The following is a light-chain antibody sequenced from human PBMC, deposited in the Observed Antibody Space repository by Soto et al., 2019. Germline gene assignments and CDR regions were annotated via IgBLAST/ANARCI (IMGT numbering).Light chain of an antibody. CDR1: QSVRSN. V-gene: IGKV3-15*01. Sequence: EIVMTQSPATLSVSPGERATLSCRASQSVRSNLAWYQQKPGQAPRLLIYGASTRATGIPARFSGSGSGTEFTLTISSLQSEDFAVYYCQQYNNCPLTFGQGTKVEIK. J-gene: IGKJ1*01. CDR3: QQYNNCPLT. CDR2: GAS.